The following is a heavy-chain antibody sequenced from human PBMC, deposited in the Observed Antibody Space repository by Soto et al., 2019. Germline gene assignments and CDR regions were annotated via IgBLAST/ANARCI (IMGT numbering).Heavy chain of an antibody. Sequence: GGSLRLSCAASGFTFSSYAMSWVRQAPGKGLEWVSAISGSGGSTYYADSVKGRFTIARDNSKNTLYLQMNSLRAEDTAVYYCAKERDCSSTSCYVGWGNWFDPWGQGTLVTVSS. V-gene: IGHV3-23*01. CDR3: AKERDCSSTSCYVGWGNWFDP. D-gene: IGHD2-2*01. CDR1: GFTFSSYA. CDR2: ISGSGGST. J-gene: IGHJ5*02.